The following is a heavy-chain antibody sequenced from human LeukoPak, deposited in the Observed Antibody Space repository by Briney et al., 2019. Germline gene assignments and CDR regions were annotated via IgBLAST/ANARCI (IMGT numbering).Heavy chain of an antibody. V-gene: IGHV3-7*01. CDR3: ARVIYYGSGNYYYYYFYMDA. Sequence: PGGSLRLSCAASGFTFSDYWMTWVRQAPGKGLEWVANIKESEKYYVDSVKGRFTISRDNAKNSLYLQMNSLRAEDTAVYYCARVIYYGSGNYYYYYFYMDAWGKGTTVTVSS. D-gene: IGHD3-10*01. J-gene: IGHJ6*03. CDR1: GFTFSDYW. CDR2: IKESEK.